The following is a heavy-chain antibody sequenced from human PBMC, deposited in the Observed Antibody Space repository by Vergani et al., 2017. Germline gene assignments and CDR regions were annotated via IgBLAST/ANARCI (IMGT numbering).Heavy chain of an antibody. Sequence: QVQLQESGPGLVKPSETLSLTCTVSGGSVSSGSYYWSWIRQPPGKGLEWIGYIYYSGGTNYNPSLKSRVTISVDTSKNQFSLKLSSVTAADTAVYYCARDPVWGSYRYTDYWGQGTLVTVSS. D-gene: IGHD3-16*02. CDR1: GGSVSSGSYY. CDR3: ARDPVWGSYRYTDY. CDR2: IYYSGGT. J-gene: IGHJ4*02. V-gene: IGHV4-61*01.